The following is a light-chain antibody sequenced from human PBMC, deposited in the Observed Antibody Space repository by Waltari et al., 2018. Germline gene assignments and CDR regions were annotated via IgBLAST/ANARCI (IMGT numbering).Light chain of an antibody. J-gene: IGKJ1*01. CDR2: WAS. CDR3: QQYYSTPPT. Sequence: DIVMTQSPDSLAVSLGERATINCKSSQNVLYSSNNKNYLAWYQQKPGQPPNLLVYWASTRESGVPDRFIGSGSGTDFTLTISSLQAEDVAIYYCQQYYSTPPTFGQGTKVEIK. CDR1: QNVLYSSNNKNY. V-gene: IGKV4-1*01.